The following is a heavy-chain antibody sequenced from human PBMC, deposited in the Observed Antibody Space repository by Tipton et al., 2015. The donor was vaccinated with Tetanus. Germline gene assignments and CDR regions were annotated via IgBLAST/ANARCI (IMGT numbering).Heavy chain of an antibody. CDR3: ARDGITMTSYYYYGMDV. CDR2: INHSGST. CDR1: GGSFSAYY. D-gene: IGHD3-22*01. V-gene: IGHV4-34*01. J-gene: IGHJ6*02. Sequence: TLSLTCAVYGGSFSAYYWSWIRQSPGKGLEWIGEINHSGSTTYSPSFKSRVTISVDTPKNQFSLKLTSLTVADTAVYYCARDGITMTSYYYYGMDVWGQGTTVTVSS.